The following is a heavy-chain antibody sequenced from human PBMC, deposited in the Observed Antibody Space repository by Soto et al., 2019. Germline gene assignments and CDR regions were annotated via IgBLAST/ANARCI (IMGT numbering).Heavy chain of an antibody. CDR1: GGSISSSSYY. D-gene: IGHD6-19*01. CDR2: IYYSGST. J-gene: IGHJ4*02. Sequence: SETLSLTCTVSGGSISSSSYYWGWIRQPPGKGLEWIGSIYYSGSTYYNPSLKSRVTISVDTSKNQFSLKLSSVTAADTAVYYCARQTEQWLVFSYWGQGTLVTVSS. CDR3: ARQTEQWLVFSY. V-gene: IGHV4-39*01.